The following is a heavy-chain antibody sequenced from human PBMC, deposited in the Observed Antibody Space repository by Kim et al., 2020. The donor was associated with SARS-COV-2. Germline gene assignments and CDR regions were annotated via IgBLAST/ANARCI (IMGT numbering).Heavy chain of an antibody. Sequence: YAATVKGRFTITRDDSKNTAYLQMNSLKTEDTAVYYGTSRHSSGWYKGDYWGQGTLVTVSS. CDR3: TSRHSSGWYKGDY. J-gene: IGHJ4*02. D-gene: IGHD6-19*01. V-gene: IGHV3-73*01.